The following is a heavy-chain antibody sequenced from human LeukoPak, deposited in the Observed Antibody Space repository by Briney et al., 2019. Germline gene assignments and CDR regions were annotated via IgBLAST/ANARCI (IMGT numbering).Heavy chain of an antibody. CDR2: TSVNDGA. Sequence: SETLSLTCAVSGASVNAYLWSWIRQPAGQGLEWIGRTSVNDGATYNPSLMSRVTMSAYTSKNQFSLRLTSMTAADTAIYYCARLWRDGSNWHPDDNWGQGILVTVSS. J-gene: IGHJ4*02. V-gene: IGHV4-4*07. D-gene: IGHD4-11*01. CDR1: GASVNAYL. CDR3: ARLWRDGSNWHPDDN.